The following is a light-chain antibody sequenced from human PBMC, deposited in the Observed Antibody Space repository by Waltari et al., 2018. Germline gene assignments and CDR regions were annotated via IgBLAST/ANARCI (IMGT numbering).Light chain of an antibody. Sequence: QSVLTQPPSVSGAPGQRVTISCTGSSSNIGAGYDVHWYQLLPGTAPKPLIYGNNNRPSGVPDRFSGSKSGTSASLAITGLQAEDETDYYCQSYDSSLSGNVVFGGGTKLTVL. J-gene: IGLJ2*01. CDR1: SSNIGAGYD. V-gene: IGLV1-40*01. CDR3: QSYDSSLSGNVV. CDR2: GNN.